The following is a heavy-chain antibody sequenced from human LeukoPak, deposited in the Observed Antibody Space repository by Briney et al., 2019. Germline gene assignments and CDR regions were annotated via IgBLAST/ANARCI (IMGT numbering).Heavy chain of an antibody. CDR2: INHSGST. CDR3: ARDRTVTTYWTLMVYYYGMDV. V-gene: IGHV4-34*01. CDR1: GGSFSGYY. J-gene: IGHJ6*02. D-gene: IGHD4-11*01. Sequence: MPSETLSLTCAVYGGSFSGYYWSWLRQPPGKGLEWIGEINHSGSTNYNPSLKSRVTISVDTSKNQFSLKLSSVTAADTAVYYCARDRTVTTYWTLMVYYYGMDVWGQGTTVTVSS.